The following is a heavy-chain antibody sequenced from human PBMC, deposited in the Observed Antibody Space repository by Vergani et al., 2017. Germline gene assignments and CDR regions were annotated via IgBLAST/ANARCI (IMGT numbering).Heavy chain of an antibody. D-gene: IGHD3-22*01. CDR3: ARMGGYDEGDAFRIGYFDS. CDR1: GDSISSGAYY. Sequence: QVQLQESGPGLVKPSQTLSLTCSVSGDSISSGAYYWNWIRQHPGKGLEWIGYIYSTGSTIHNPSLRRRINMSVDTSKNQFSLKLNSVTAADTAMYYCARMGGYDEGDAFRIGYFDSWGPGILVTVSS. CDR2: IYSTGST. V-gene: IGHV4-31*03. J-gene: IGHJ4*02.